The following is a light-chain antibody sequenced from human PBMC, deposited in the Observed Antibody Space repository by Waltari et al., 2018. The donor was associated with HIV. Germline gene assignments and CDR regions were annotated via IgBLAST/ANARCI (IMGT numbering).Light chain of an antibody. Sequence: SSELSQDPAVSVSLGQTVSITCQEDSFRTYYSSCYQQKPGQAPVLVFYGKNNRPSGIPDRFSGSSSGDTASLTITGAQAEDEADYYCNSRETTGHWFFGGGTKVTVL. J-gene: IGLJ3*02. V-gene: IGLV3-19*01. CDR2: GKN. CDR3: NSRETTGHWF. CDR1: SFRTYY.